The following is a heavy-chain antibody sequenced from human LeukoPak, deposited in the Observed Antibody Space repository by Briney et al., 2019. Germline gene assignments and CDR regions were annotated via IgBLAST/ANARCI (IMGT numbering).Heavy chain of an antibody. CDR2: IYTSGST. D-gene: IGHD3-10*01. CDR3: ARSYGSGSYYIDFDY. J-gene: IGHJ4*02. V-gene: IGHV4-61*02. Sequence: SETLSLTCTVSGGSISSGSYYWSWIRQPAGKGLEWIGRIYTSGSTNYNPSLKSRVTISVDTSKNQFSLKLSSVTAADTAVYYCARSYGSGSYYIDFDYWGQGTPVTVSS. CDR1: GGSISSGSYY.